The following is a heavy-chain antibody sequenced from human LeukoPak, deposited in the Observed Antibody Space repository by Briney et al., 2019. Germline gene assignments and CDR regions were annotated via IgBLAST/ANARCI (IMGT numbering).Heavy chain of an antibody. CDR1: GYTFTSYD. J-gene: IGHJ4*02. Sequence: ASVKVSCKASGYTFTSYDINWVRQATGQGLEWMGWMNPNSGNTGYAQKFQGRVTITRNTSISTAYMELSSLRSENTAVYCCARGSYDCGGDCYSYWGQGTLVTVSS. V-gene: IGHV1-8*03. CDR2: MNPNSGNT. D-gene: IGHD2-21*01. CDR3: ARGSYDCGGDCYSY.